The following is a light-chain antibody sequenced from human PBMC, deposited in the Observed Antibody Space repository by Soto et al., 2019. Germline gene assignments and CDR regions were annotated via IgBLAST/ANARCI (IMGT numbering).Light chain of an antibody. V-gene: IGLV2-11*01. J-gene: IGLJ2*01. CDR3: CSYAGSYTRG. CDR1: SSDVGGYNY. CDR2: DVS. Sequence: QSVLTQPRSVSGSPGQSVTISCTGTSSDVGGYNYVSWYQQHPGKAPKLMIYDVSKRPSGVPDRFSGYKSGNTASLTISGLQAEDEADYYCCSYAGSYTRGFGGGTKLTVL.